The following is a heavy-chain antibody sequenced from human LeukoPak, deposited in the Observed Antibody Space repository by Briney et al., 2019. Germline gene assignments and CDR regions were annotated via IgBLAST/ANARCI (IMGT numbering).Heavy chain of an antibody. J-gene: IGHJ6*03. CDR3: ASRELESGWHYHYYMDV. CDR2: IIPIFGTA. V-gene: IGHV1-69*05. D-gene: IGHD1-1*01. Sequence: ASVKVSCKPSGGTFINHAISWVRQAPGQGLEWMGGIIPIFGTADYAQKVQGRVTITTDESTSTAYMELSSLRSEDTAVYYCASRELESGWHYHYYMDVWGKGTTVTVSS. CDR1: GGTFINHA.